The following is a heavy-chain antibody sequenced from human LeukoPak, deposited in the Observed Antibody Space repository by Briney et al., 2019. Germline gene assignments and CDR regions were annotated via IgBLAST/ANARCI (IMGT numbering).Heavy chain of an antibody. V-gene: IGHV3-30-3*01. Sequence: GGSLRLSCAASGFTFSSYAMHWVRQAPGKGLEWVAVISYDGSNKYYADSVKGRFTISRDNSKNTLYLQMNSLRAEDTAVYYCAKAILGYCSSTSCHGGGLGYWGQGTLVTVSS. CDR3: AKAILGYCSSTSCHGGGLGY. CDR1: GFTFSSYA. J-gene: IGHJ4*02. D-gene: IGHD2-2*01. CDR2: ISYDGSNK.